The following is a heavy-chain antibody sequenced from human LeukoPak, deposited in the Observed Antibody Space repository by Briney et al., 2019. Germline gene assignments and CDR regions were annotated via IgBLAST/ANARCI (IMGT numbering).Heavy chain of an antibody. V-gene: IGHV4-38-2*02. CDR2: IYHSGST. Sequence: KPSETLSLTCAVSDYSISSAYYWGWMRQPPGKGLEWIGSIYHSGSTDYNPSLKSRVTISVDTSKNQFSLKLRSVTAADTAVYYCARDQAYCGGDCYFDFWGQGTLVTVSS. J-gene: IGHJ4*02. D-gene: IGHD2-21*02. CDR3: ARDQAYCGGDCYFDF. CDR1: DYSISSAYY.